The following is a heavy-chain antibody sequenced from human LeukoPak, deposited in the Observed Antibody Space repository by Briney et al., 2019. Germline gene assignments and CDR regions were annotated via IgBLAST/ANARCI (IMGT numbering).Heavy chain of an antibody. CDR1: GDSVSSNSAA. J-gene: IGHJ4*02. CDR2: TYYRSKWYN. Sequence: QTLSLTCAISGDSVSSNSAAWNWIRQSPSRGLEWLGRTYYRSKWYNDYAVSVKSRITINPDTSKNQFSLQLNSVTPEDTAVYYCARAIRDSSGWRQYLDYWGQGTLVTVSS. V-gene: IGHV6-1*01. D-gene: IGHD6-25*01. CDR3: ARAIRDSSGWRQYLDY.